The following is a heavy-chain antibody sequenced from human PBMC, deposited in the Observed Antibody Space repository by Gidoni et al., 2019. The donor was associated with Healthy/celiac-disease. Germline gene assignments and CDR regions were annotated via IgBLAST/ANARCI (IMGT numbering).Heavy chain of an antibody. CDR3: TRDHYGEAFDY. J-gene: IGHJ4*02. CDR1: GFTFGDYA. V-gene: IGHV3-49*04. Sequence: EVQLVESGGGLVQPGRSLRLSCTASGFTFGDYAMSWVRQAPGKGLEWVGFIRSKAYGGTTEYAASVKGRFTISRDDSKSSAYLQMNSLKTEDTAVYYCTRDHYGEAFDYWGQGTLVTVSS. D-gene: IGHD4-17*01. CDR2: IRSKAYGGTT.